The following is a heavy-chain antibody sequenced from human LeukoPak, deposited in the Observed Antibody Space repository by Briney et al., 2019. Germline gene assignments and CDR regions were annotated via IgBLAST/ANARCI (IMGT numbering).Heavy chain of an antibody. Sequence: TLGESLKISCQGSGYSFTSYWIGWVRQLPGKGLEWMGIIYPGDSDTRYSPSFQGQVTISAEKSISTAYLPWSSLKAPDTALYYCASRKKGMATAGFDYWGQGTLVTVSS. CDR3: ASRKKGMATAGFDY. J-gene: IGHJ4*02. CDR2: IYPGDSDT. D-gene: IGHD5-24*01. V-gene: IGHV5-51*01. CDR1: GYSFTSYW.